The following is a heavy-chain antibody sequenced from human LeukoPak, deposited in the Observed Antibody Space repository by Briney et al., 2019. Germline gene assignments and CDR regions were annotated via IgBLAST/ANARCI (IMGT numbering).Heavy chain of an antibody. CDR1: GDSVSSNSAA. J-gene: IGHJ6*02. CDR2: TYYRATWNN. CDR3: ARDFGLRSYGVDV. Sequence: SQTLSLTCAISGDSVSSNSAAWNWVRQSPSRGLEWLGGTYYRATWNNDYSVSVKSRLIITPDTSKNQFPLHLNSVTPEDTAVYYCARDFGLRSYGVDVWGQGTTVTVSS. D-gene: IGHD3-10*01. V-gene: IGHV6-1*01.